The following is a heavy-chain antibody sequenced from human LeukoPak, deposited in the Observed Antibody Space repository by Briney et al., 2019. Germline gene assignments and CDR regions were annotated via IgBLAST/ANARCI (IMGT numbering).Heavy chain of an antibody. J-gene: IGHJ4*02. D-gene: IGHD1-7*01. CDR1: GFTFSSYV. CDR2: IHYDSTTE. Sequence: GGSLRLSCAASGFTFSSYVMHWVRQAPGKGLEWVAYIHYDSTTEDYADSVKGRFTISRDNSKNTLFLQMNNLRVEDMAVFYCAKDWNWAIDYWGQGTLVTVSS. V-gene: IGHV3-30*02. CDR3: AKDWNWAIDY.